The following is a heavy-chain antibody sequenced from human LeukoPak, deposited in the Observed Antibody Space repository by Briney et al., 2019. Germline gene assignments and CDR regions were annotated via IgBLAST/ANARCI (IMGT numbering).Heavy chain of an antibody. CDR1: GFSFSDSA. Sequence: GSLRLSCAASGFSFSDSAVHWVRQASGKGLEWVGRIRSKASTFATTYAASVKGRFTISRDESKNTAYLQMNSLKTEDTAVYYCTRPDCTGGSCSLDYWGQGTLVTVSS. J-gene: IGHJ4*02. D-gene: IGHD2-15*01. CDR3: TRPDCTGGSCSLDY. V-gene: IGHV3-73*01. CDR2: IRSKASTFAT.